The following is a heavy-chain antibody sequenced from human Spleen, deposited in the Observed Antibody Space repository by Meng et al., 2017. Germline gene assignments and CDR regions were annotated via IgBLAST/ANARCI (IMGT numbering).Heavy chain of an antibody. CDR3: ARVLRVYYDSSGPTDY. CDR2: IYHSGST. Sequence: SETLSLTCTVSGYSISSGYYWGWIRQPPGKGLEWIGSIYHSGSTYYNPSLRSRVTMSVDTSKNQFSLKMTSVTAADTGVYFCARVLRVYYDSSGPTDYWGQGNLVTVSS. V-gene: IGHV4-38-2*02. D-gene: IGHD3-22*01. J-gene: IGHJ4*02. CDR1: GYSISSGYY.